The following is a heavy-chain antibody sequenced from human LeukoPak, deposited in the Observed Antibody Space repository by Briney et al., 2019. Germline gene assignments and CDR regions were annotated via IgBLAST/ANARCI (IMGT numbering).Heavy chain of an antibody. D-gene: IGHD3-10*01. CDR2: FWSDGRQK. CDR3: ARDDDGSGKYGQLY. J-gene: IGHJ4*02. Sequence: PGGSLRLSWAASGFIFSNYGFHWVRQAPGKGLEWVAVFWSDGRQKYYVDSVKGRFTVSRDTSKKTVYLQMNSLRAEDTAVYYCARDDDGSGKYGQLYWGQGTLVTVSS. CDR1: GFIFSNYG. V-gene: IGHV3-33*01.